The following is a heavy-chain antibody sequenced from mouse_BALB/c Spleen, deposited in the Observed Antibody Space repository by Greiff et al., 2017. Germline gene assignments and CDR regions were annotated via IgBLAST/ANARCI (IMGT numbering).Heavy chain of an antibody. CDR2: INPSNGRT. D-gene: IGHD1-1*01. CDR3: ARYYGSSYFDY. V-gene: IGHV1S81*02. CDR1: GYTFTSYW. Sequence: VQLQQPGAELVKPGASVKLSCKASGYTFTSYWMHWVKQRPGQGLEWIGEINPSNGRTNYNEKFKSKATLTVDKSSSTAYMQLSSLTSEDSAVYYCARYYGSSYFDYWGQGTTLTVSS. J-gene: IGHJ2*01.